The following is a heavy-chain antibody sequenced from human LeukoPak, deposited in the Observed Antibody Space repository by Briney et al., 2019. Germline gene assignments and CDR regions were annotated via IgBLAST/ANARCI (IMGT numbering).Heavy chain of an antibody. V-gene: IGHV3-30*18. D-gene: IGHD5-12*01. Sequence: GRSLRLSCAASGFTFSSYGMHWVRQAPGKGLEWVAVISYDGSNKYYADSVKGRFTISRDNSKNTLYLQMNGLRAEDTAVYYCAKEGGYEPDYWGQGTLVTVSS. CDR3: AKEGGYEPDY. J-gene: IGHJ4*02. CDR2: ISYDGSNK. CDR1: GFTFSSYG.